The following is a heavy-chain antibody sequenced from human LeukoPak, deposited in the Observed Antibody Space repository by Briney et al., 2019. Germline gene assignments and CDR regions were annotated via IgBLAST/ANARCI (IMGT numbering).Heavy chain of an antibody. Sequence: GGSLRLSCAASGFTFSSYSMNWVRQAPGKGLEWVSSISSSSSYIYYADSVKGRFTISRDSSKNTLYLQMNSLRAEDTAVYYCARPMLGPVDYWGQGTLVTVSS. CDR3: ARPMLGPVDY. V-gene: IGHV3-21*01. D-gene: IGHD3-10*02. J-gene: IGHJ4*02. CDR1: GFTFSSYS. CDR2: ISSSSSYI.